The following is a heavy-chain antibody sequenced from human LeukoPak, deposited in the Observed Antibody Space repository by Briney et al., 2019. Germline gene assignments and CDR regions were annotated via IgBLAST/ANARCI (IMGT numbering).Heavy chain of an antibody. J-gene: IGHJ3*02. CDR2: IKQDGSEK. D-gene: IGHD2-2*01. CDR3: ARVGALGYCSSTSCPEGAFDI. CDR1: GFTFSSYW. Sequence: GGSLRLSCAASGFTFSSYWMSWVRQAPGKGLEWVANIKQDGSEKYYVDSVKGRFTISRDNAKNSLYLQMNSLRAEHTAVYYCARVGALGYCSSTSCPEGAFDIWGQGTMVTVSS. V-gene: IGHV3-7*01.